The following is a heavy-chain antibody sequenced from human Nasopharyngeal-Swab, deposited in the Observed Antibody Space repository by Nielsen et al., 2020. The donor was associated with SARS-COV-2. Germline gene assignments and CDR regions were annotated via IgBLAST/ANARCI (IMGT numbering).Heavy chain of an antibody. D-gene: IGHD3-10*01. CDR1: GDTLTESS. V-gene: IGHV1-24*01. Sequence: ASVKVSCKVSGDTLTESSMHWVRQAPGKGLEGRGGFDPEDGERFSAQRFQGRVTMTEDTSTDTAYMELSSLRSEDTAVYYCATQKLWSSGFDIWGQGTMVTVSS. J-gene: IGHJ3*02. CDR2: FDPEDGER. CDR3: ATQKLWSSGFDI.